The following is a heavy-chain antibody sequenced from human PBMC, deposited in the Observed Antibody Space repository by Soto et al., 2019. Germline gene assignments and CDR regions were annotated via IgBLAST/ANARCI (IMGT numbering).Heavy chain of an antibody. Sequence: GGYLRLSCAAFGFTFSNYAVIWVRQAPGKGLEWVSAISSSSSYIYYADSVKGRFTISRDKAKNSLYLQMNSLRAEDTAVYYCARDLRIISYSSPDYWGQGTLVTVSS. V-gene: IGHV3-21*01. CDR2: ISSSSSYI. CDR3: ARDLRIISYSSPDY. J-gene: IGHJ4*02. CDR1: GFTFSNYA. D-gene: IGHD6-13*01.